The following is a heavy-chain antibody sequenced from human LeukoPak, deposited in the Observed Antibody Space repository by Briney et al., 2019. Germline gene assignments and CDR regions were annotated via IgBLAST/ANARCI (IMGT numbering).Heavy chain of an antibody. CDR3: VRDTSNWLEY. V-gene: IGHV5-51*01. Sequence: PGESLKISCKGSGYRFSNYWIGWVRQMPGKGLEWMGIIWPDDSDTRYSPSFEGQVTISADKSINTAYLQWSSLKASDTAIYFCVRDTSNWLEYWGQGTLVTVSS. CDR2: IWPDDSDT. CDR1: GYRFSNYW. J-gene: IGHJ4*02. D-gene: IGHD2-2*01.